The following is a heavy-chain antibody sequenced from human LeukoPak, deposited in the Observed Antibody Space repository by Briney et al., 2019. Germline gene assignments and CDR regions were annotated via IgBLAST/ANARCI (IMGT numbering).Heavy chain of an antibody. CDR2: ISYDGSNK. Sequence: GGSLRLSCAASGFTFSSSAMHWVRQAPGKGLEWVAVISYDGSNKYYADSVKGRFTISRDNSKNTLYLQMNSLRAEDTAVYYCARDDDVVVPAAIPNYYYGMDVWGQGTTVTVSS. CDR3: ARDDDVVVPAAIPNYYYGMDV. CDR1: GFTFSSSA. J-gene: IGHJ6*02. D-gene: IGHD2-2*01. V-gene: IGHV3-30-3*01.